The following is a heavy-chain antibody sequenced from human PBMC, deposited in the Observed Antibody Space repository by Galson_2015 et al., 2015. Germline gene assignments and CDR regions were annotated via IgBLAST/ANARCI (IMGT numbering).Heavy chain of an antibody. Sequence: CAISGDSVSSNSAAWNWIRQSPSRGLEWLGRTYYRSKWYNDYAVSVKSRITINPDTSKNQFSLQLNSVTPEDTAVYYCASARITIFGVVTYFDDWGQGTLVTVSS. J-gene: IGHJ4*02. CDR1: GDSVSSNSAA. V-gene: IGHV6-1*01. CDR3: ASARITIFGVVTYFDD. D-gene: IGHD3-3*01. CDR2: TYYRSKWYN.